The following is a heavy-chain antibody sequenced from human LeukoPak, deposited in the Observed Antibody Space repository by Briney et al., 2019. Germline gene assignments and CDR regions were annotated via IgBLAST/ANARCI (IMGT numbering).Heavy chain of an antibody. J-gene: IGHJ4*02. CDR1: GGSFSGYY. V-gene: IGHV4-34*01. D-gene: IGHD6-13*01. CDR3: ARGRDSDSSSWFDFDY. CDR2: INHSGST. Sequence: SETLSLTCAVYGGSFSGYYWSWIRQAPGKGLEWIGKINHSGSTNYNPSLKSRVTISVDTSKSQFSLKLSSVTAADTAVYYCARGRDSDSSSWFDFDYWGQGTLLTVSS.